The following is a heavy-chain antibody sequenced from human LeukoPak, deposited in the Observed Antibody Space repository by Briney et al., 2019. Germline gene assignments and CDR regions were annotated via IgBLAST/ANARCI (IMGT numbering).Heavy chain of an antibody. CDR1: GYTFTSYA. D-gene: IGHD6-19*01. CDR3: ARSPTAYSSGWYFWFDP. CDR2: INAGNGNT. V-gene: IGHV1-3*01. Sequence: GSVKVSCKASGYTFTSYAMHWVRQAPGQRLEWMGWINAGNGNTKYSQKFQGRVTITRDTSASTAYMELSSLRSEDTAVYYCARSPTAYSSGWYFWFDPWGQGTLVTVSS. J-gene: IGHJ5*02.